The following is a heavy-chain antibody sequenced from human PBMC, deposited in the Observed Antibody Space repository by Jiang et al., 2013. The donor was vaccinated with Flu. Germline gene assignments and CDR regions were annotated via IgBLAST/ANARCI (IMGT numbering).Heavy chain of an antibody. CDR3: ARAVAAGPTNGLDV. CDR1: FSGYA. Sequence: FSGYAVHWVRQAPGKGLEWVAIISYDGNDKYYADSVKGRFTISRDNSKKTLDLQMNSLTTEDTALYYCARAVAAGPTNGLDVWGQGTTVTVSS. V-gene: IGHV3-30-3*01. CDR2: ISYDGNDK. J-gene: IGHJ6*02. D-gene: IGHD6-25*01.